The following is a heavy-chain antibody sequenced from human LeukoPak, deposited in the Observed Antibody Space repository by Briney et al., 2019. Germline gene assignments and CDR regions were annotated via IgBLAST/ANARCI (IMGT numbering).Heavy chain of an antibody. D-gene: IGHD6-19*01. CDR2: MNPNSGNT. Sequence: EASVKVPCKASGYTFTSYDINWVRQATGQGLEWMGWMNPNSGNTGYAQKFQGRVTMTRNTSISTAYMELSSLRSEDTAVYYCARAVAGAEYFQHWGQGTLVTVSS. CDR3: ARAVAGAEYFQH. CDR1: GYTFTSYD. J-gene: IGHJ1*01. V-gene: IGHV1-8*01.